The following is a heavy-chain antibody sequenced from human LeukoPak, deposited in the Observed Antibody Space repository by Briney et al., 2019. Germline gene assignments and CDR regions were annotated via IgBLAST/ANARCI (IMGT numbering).Heavy chain of an antibody. D-gene: IGHD2-8*01. V-gene: IGHV3-48*04. Sequence: GGSLRLSCAASGFTFSTYSMNWVRQAPGKGLEWVSYISGSSSSTKYADSVKGRFTISRDNAKNSLYLQMNSLRVEDTAVYYCVDLNAPLWGQGTLVTVSS. CDR1: GFTFSTYS. J-gene: IGHJ4*02. CDR3: VDLNAPL. CDR2: ISGSSSST.